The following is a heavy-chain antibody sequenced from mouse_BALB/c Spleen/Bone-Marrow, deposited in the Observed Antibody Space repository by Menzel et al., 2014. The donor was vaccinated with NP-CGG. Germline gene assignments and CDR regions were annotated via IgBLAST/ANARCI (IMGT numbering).Heavy chain of an antibody. V-gene: IGHV5-12-2*01. CDR2: ISNGGGST. CDR3: ARHGYYGSRAMDH. CDR1: GFTFSSYT. D-gene: IGHD1-1*01. Sequence: EVQLQESGGGLVQPGGSLKLSCAASGFTFSSYTMSWVRQTPEKRLERVAYISNGGGSTYYPDTVKGRFTISRDNAKNTLYLQMSSLKSEDTAMYYCARHGYYGSRAMDHWGQGTSVTVSS. J-gene: IGHJ4*01.